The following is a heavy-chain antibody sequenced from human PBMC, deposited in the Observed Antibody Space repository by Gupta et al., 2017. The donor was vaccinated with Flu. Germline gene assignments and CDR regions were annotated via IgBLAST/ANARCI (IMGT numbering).Heavy chain of an antibody. J-gene: IGHJ4*02. V-gene: IGHV3-74*01. CDR1: GSLFKYYS. Sequence: APSGSLFKYYSIHLVRQAPGKGLEWVARIDGEGSGTSYADSVKGRFTISRDNAKNTASLQMNSLRDEDTAVYYCGSVFEYLGQGTLGTVSS. CDR2: IDGEGSGT. CDR3: GSVFEY.